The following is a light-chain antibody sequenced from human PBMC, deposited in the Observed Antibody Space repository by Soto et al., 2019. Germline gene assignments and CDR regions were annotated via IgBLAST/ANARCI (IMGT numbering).Light chain of an antibody. Sequence: DIQMTQSPSSLSASVGDRVTITCQASQDIINYLNWYQQKPGKAPKLLIYDASNLETGVPSRFSGSGYGTDFTFTISSLQPEDIETYYCQQYDNYPLFGQGTKLEIK. J-gene: IGKJ2*01. CDR1: QDIINY. CDR2: DAS. CDR3: QQYDNYPL. V-gene: IGKV1-33*01.